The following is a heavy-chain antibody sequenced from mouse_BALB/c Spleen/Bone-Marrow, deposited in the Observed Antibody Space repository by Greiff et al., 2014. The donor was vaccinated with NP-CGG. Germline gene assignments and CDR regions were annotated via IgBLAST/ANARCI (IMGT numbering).Heavy chain of an antibody. V-gene: IGHV1S81*02. CDR3: ARASWLLRYYYAMDD. CDR1: GYTFTSYW. CDR2: INPSNGRT. J-gene: IGHJ4*01. D-gene: IGHD2-3*01. Sequence: VQLQQSRTQLLACRTSVKLSCKASGYTFTSYWMHWVKQRPGQGLEWIGEINPSNGRTNYNEKFKSKATLTVDKSSSTAYMQLSSLTSEDSAAYYCARASWLLRYYYAMDDWGQGTSVTVSS.